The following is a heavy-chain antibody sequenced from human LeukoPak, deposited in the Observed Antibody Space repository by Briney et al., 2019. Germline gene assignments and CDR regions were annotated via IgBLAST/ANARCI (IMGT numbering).Heavy chain of an antibody. D-gene: IGHD2-2*01. CDR1: GFTFSSYG. CDR2: IRYDGSNK. J-gene: IGHJ4*02. CDR3: AKDGDCSSTSCHPGYFDY. V-gene: IGHV3-30*02. Sequence: GGSLRLSCAASGFTFSSYGMHWVRQAPGKGLEWVAFIRYDGSNKYYADSVKGRFTISRDNSKNTLYLQMNSLRAEDTAVCYCAKDGDCSSTSCHPGYFDYWGQGTLVTVSS.